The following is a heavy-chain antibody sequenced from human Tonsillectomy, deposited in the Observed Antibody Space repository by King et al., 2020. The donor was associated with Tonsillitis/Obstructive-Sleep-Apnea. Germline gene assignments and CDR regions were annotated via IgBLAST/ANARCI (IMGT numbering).Heavy chain of an antibody. V-gene: IGHV3-7*04. D-gene: IGHD1-1*01. J-gene: IGHJ4*02. CDR1: GFTFSSYW. CDR3: ARDYDWNFDY. CDR2: IKPDGSEK. Sequence: VQLVESGGGLVQPWGSLRLSCAASGFTFSSYWISWVRQAPGKGLEWVANIKPDGSEKYYVDSVKGRFTISRDNAKNSLYLQMSSLRAEDTAVYYCARDYDWNFDYWGQGTLVTVSS.